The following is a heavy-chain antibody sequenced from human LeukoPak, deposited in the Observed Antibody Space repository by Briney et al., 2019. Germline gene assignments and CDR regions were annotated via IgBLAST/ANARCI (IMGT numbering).Heavy chain of an antibody. Sequence: ASVKVSCKASGYTFTSNYIHWVRQAPGQGLEWMGMTYPRDGSTSYAQKFQGRVTVTRDTSTSTVHMELSGLRSEDTAVCYCARDQEGFDYWGQGTLVTVSS. CDR2: TYPRDGST. J-gene: IGHJ4*02. V-gene: IGHV1-46*01. CDR3: ARDQEGFDY. CDR1: GYTFTSNY.